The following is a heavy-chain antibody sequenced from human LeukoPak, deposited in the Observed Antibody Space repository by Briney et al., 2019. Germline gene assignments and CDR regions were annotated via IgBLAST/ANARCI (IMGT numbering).Heavy chain of an antibody. D-gene: IGHD2-15*01. CDR2: IYPGDSDS. V-gene: IGHV5-51*01. CDR3: ARRGYCSGGSCYSAPFDY. J-gene: IGHJ4*02. CDR1: GYSFTTYW. Sequence: GESLKISCKGSGYSFTTYWIGWVRQMPGKGLEWMGIIYPGDSDSRYSPSFQGQVTISADKSLSTAYLQWSSLKASDTAMYYCARRGYCSGGSCYSAPFDYWGQRTLPTVSS.